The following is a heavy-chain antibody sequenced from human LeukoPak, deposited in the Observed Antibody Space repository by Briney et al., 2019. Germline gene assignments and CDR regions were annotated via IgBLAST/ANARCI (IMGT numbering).Heavy chain of an antibody. CDR2: INHSGST. CDR1: GGSFSGYY. Sequence: PSETLSLTCAVYGGSFSGYYWSWIRQPPGKGLEWIGEINHSGSTNYNPSLKSRVTISVDTFKNQFSLKLSSVTAADTAVYYCASRPYCSSTSCRDYWGQGTLVTVSS. V-gene: IGHV4-34*01. CDR3: ASRPYCSSTSCRDY. D-gene: IGHD2-2*01. J-gene: IGHJ4*02.